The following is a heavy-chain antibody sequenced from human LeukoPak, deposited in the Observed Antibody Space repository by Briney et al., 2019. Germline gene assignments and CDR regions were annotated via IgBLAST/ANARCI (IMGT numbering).Heavy chain of an antibody. CDR3: AKKGGSPAATGGWFDP. CDR2: IRYDGSNK. V-gene: IGHV3-30*02. Sequence: GGSLRLSCAASGFTFSSYGMHWVRHAPGKGLEWVAFIRYDGSNKYYADSVKGRFTISRDNSKNTLYLQMNSLRAEDTAVYYCAKKGGSPAATGGWFDPWGQGTLVTVSS. CDR1: GFTFSSYG. J-gene: IGHJ5*02. D-gene: IGHD2-2*01.